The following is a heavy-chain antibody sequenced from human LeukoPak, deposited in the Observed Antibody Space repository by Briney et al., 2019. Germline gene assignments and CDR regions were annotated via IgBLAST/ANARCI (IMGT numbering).Heavy chain of an antibody. J-gene: IGHJ6*03. V-gene: IGHV1-8*01. D-gene: IGHD2-2*01. CDR1: GYTFTSYD. Sequence: ASVKVSCKASGYTFTSYDINWVRQATGQGLEWMGWMNPNSGNTGYAQKFQGRVTMTRNTSISTAYMELSSLRSEDTAVYYCARGQRSVPAAMRRAEYYYYMDVWGKGTTVTVSS. CDR2: MNPNSGNT. CDR3: ARGQRSVPAAMRRAEYYYYMDV.